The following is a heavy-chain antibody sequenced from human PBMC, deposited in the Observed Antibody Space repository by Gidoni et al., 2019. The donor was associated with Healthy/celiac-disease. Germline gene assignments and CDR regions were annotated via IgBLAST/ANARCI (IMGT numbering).Heavy chain of an antibody. D-gene: IGHD2-21*01. V-gene: IGHV4-39*01. CDR1: GGSISSSSYY. CDR2: IYYSGST. CDR3: ARRGLGGVVIAIDY. J-gene: IGHJ4*02. Sequence: QLQLQESGPGLVKPSETLSLTCTVSGGSISSSSYYWGWIRQPPGKGLEWIGSIYYSGSTYYNPSLKSRVTISVDTSKNQFSLKLSSVTAADTAVYYCARRGLGGVVIAIDYWGQGTLVTVSS.